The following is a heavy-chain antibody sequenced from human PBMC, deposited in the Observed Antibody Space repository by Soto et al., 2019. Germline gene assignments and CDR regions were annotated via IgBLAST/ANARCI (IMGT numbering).Heavy chain of an antibody. D-gene: IGHD3-3*01. CDR1: GYTFTSYD. CDR2: MNPNSGNT. Sequence: QVQLVQSGAEVKKPGASVKVSCKASGYTFTSYDINWVRQATGQGLEWMGWMNPNSGNTGYAQKFQGRVTMTRNTSISTAYMELSSLRSEDTAVYYCARGVTSYDFWSGYSGVWFDPWGQGTLVTVSS. J-gene: IGHJ5*02. CDR3: ARGVTSYDFWSGYSGVWFDP. V-gene: IGHV1-8*01.